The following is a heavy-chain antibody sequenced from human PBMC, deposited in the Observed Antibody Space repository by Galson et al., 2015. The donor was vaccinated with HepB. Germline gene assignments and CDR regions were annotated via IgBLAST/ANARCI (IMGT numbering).Heavy chain of an antibody. CDR1: GVSINSGGYH. Sequence: TLSLTCTVSGVSINSGGYHWNWIRQHPGIGLEWLGYRSSTRSHPKPSLRGRLTISLDSSKNQFSLELSSVTAADTAVYYCALSPTYGSGNFGWFAPWGQGSLVTVSS. D-gene: IGHD3-10*01. V-gene: IGHV4-31*03. CDR3: ALSPTYGSGNFGWFAP. CDR2: RSSTRS. J-gene: IGHJ5*02.